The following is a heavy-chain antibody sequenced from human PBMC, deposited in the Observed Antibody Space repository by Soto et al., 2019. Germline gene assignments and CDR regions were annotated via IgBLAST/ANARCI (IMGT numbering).Heavy chain of an antibody. CDR1: GFTLSIHA. Sequence: GGSLRLSCAVSGFTLSIHASIWVRQGPGKGLEWVSGIDSDGRTFHADSVKGRFTISRDNSKNALYLQMNSLRAEDTAVYYCAKEGYVSGFPWGQGTLVTISS. D-gene: IGHD3-10*01. V-gene: IGHV3-23*01. J-gene: IGHJ5*02. CDR2: IDSDGRT. CDR3: AKEGYVSGFP.